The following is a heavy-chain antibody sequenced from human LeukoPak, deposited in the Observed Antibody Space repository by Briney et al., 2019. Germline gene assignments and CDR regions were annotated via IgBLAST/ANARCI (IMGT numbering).Heavy chain of an antibody. J-gene: IGHJ4*02. CDR2: ISYDANIGSDK. Sequence: GGSLRLSCATSGFTFSRYAMHWVRQAPGKGLEWVALISYDANIGSDKYYADSVKGRFTISRDNSKNTLYLQMNSLRAEDTAVYYCARDRVIPVPSFDYWGQGTLSPSPQ. CDR3: ARDRVIPVPSFDY. CDR1: GFTFSRYA. V-gene: IGHV3-30-3*01. D-gene: IGHD2-2*01.